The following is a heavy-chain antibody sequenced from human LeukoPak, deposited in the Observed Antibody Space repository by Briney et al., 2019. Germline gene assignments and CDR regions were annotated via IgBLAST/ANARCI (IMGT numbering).Heavy chain of an antibody. CDR1: GFTFSSYS. Sequence: GGSLRPSCAVSGFTFSSYSMNWVRQAPGKGLGWVSYISSSSSTIYYADSVKGRFTICRENANTSLYLQMNSLRAEDTAVYYCARVYYDSSGYYDAFDIWGQGTMVTVSS. D-gene: IGHD3-22*01. J-gene: IGHJ3*02. CDR2: ISSSSSTI. V-gene: IGHV3-48*01. CDR3: ARVYYDSSGYYDAFDI.